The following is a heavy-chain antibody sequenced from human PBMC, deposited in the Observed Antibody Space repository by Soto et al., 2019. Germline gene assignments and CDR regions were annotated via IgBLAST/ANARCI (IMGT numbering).Heavy chain of an antibody. Sequence: EVQLVESGGGLIQPGGSLRLSCAASGFTVSSNYMSWVRQAPGKGLEWVSVIHSGGSTYYADSVKGRFTISSDNLKNTLYLQMNNLRADDTAVYYCARDLFYDRDLGGFDPWGQGILVTVSS. CDR2: IHSGGST. V-gene: IGHV3-53*01. CDR3: ARDLFYDRDLGGFDP. J-gene: IGHJ5*02. D-gene: IGHD3-22*01. CDR1: GFTVSSNY.